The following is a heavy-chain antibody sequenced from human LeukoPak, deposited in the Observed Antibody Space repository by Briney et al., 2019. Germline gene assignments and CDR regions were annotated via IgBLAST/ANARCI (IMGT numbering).Heavy chain of an antibody. CDR1: GGSISSYY. Sequence: SETLSLTCTVSGGSISSYYWSWVRQPAGKGLEWVGYIYYSGSTNYNPSLKSRVTISVDTSKNQFSLKLSSVTAADTAVYYCARELGTYFDYWGQGTLVTVSS. V-gene: IGHV4-59*01. D-gene: IGHD3/OR15-3a*01. CDR2: IYYSGST. J-gene: IGHJ4*02. CDR3: ARELGTYFDY.